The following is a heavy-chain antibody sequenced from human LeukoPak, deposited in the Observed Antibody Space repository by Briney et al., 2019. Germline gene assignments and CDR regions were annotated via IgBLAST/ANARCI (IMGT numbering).Heavy chain of an antibody. CDR1: GFTFSSYS. Sequence: AGGSLRLSCVASGFTFSSYSMNWVRQAPGKGLEWVSSISSSSSYIYYADSVKGRFTISRDNAKNSLYLQMNSLRAEDTAVYYCARLGGYSKSFDYWGQGTLVTVSS. CDR2: ISSSSSYI. V-gene: IGHV3-21*01. J-gene: IGHJ4*02. D-gene: IGHD4-11*01. CDR3: ARLGGYSKSFDY.